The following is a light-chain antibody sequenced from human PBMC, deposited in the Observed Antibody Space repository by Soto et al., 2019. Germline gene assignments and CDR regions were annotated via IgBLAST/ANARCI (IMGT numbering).Light chain of an antibody. CDR3: QQYNTFWT. CDR2: DAS. CDR1: QGISTY. V-gene: IGKV1-9*01. Sequence: DIQLTQSPSFLSASVGDRVTITCRASQGISTYLAWYQQKPGKAPKLLIYDASSLERGVPSRFSGSGSGTDFTLTISSLQADDFATYYCQQYNTFWTFGQGTKVDIK. J-gene: IGKJ1*01.